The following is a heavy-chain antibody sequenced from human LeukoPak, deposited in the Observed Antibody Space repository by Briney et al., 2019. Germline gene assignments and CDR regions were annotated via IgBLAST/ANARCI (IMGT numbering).Heavy chain of an antibody. D-gene: IGHD3-10*01. Sequence: GGSLRLSCAASGFTFSSYAIHWVRQAPGKGLEYVSAISSDGGSTYYANSVKGRFTISGDNSKNTLYLQMGSLRAEDMAVYYCARFVAWLDYYMDVWGKGTTVTVSS. J-gene: IGHJ6*03. CDR2: ISSDGGST. V-gene: IGHV3-64*01. CDR3: ARFVAWLDYYMDV. CDR1: GFTFSSYA.